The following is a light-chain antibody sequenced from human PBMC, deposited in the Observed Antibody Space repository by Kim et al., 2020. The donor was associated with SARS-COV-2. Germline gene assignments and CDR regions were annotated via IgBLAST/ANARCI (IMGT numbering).Light chain of an antibody. J-gene: IGLJ3*02. CDR3: GTWDSSLSGVV. Sequence: QSVLTQPPSVSAAPGQKVTISCSGSDSNIGNNYVSWYQQLPGTAPKLLIYANDVRPSVIPDRFSCSKSGTSVTLGITGLQTGDEADYYCGTWDSSLSGVVFGGGTKLTVL. CDR1: DSNIGNNY. CDR2: AND. V-gene: IGLV1-51*01.